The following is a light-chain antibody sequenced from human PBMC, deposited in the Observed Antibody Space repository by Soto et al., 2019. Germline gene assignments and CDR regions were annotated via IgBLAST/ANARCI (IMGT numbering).Light chain of an antibody. CDR3: QQYNNWPPIT. Sequence: EIVMTQSPGTLSVSPGERATLSCRASQSVRSKLAWYQQKPGQAPRLLIYDASTRATGIPARFSGSGSGTEFTLTIGSLQSEDFAVYYCQQYNNWPPITCGQGTRLEIK. CDR2: DAS. J-gene: IGKJ5*01. CDR1: QSVRSK. V-gene: IGKV3-15*01.